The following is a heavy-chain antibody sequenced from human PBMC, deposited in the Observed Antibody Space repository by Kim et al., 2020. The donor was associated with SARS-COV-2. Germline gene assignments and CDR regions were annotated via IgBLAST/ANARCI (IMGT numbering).Heavy chain of an antibody. CDR2: TYYRSKWYN. D-gene: IGHD3-16*01. V-gene: IGHV6-1*01. Sequence: SQTLSLTCAISGDSVSSNIAAWNWIRQSPSRGLEWLGRTYYRSKWYNDYGISVKSRIIINPDTSKNQFSLQLNSVTPEDTAVYYCARDRDLLRGKFDYWGQGTLVTVSS. J-gene: IGHJ4*02. CDR1: GDSVSSNIAA. CDR3: ARDRDLLRGKFDY.